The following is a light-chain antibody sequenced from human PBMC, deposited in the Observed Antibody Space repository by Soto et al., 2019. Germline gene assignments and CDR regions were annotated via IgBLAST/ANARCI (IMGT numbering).Light chain of an antibody. CDR2: DAS. J-gene: IGKJ2*01. CDR1: QSISSW. Sequence: DIQMTQSPSTLSASVGDRVTITCRAGQSISSWLAWYQQKPGKAPKLLIYDASSLESGVPSRFSGSGSGTEFTLTISSLQPDDFATYYCQQYNSPMYTFGQGTKLEIK. V-gene: IGKV1-5*01. CDR3: QQYNSPMYT.